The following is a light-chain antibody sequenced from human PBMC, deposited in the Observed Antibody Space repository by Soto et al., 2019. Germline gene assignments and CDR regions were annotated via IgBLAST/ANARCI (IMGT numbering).Light chain of an antibody. CDR1: QSISSSF. CDR2: GAS. Sequence: EIPSTQSPPILSLSPGERASLSCGASQSISSSFLAWYQQKPGQAPRLLIYGASSRATGIPDRFSGTGSETDFTLTISRLGPEGFAVYYCQQYDNSPITFGQGTRLEI. CDR3: QQYDNSPIT. V-gene: IGKV3-20*01. J-gene: IGKJ5*01.